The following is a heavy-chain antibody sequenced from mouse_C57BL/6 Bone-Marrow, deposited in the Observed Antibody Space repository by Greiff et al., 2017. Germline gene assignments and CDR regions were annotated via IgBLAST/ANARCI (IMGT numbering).Heavy chain of an antibody. D-gene: IGHD1-1*01. V-gene: IGHV1-82*01. CDR2: IYPGDGDT. CDR1: GYAFSSSW. CDR3: ATYYYGSSYPFDY. Sequence: QVQLKQSGPELVKPGASVKISCKASGYAFSSSWMNWVKQRPGKGLEWIGRIYPGDGDTNYNGKFKGKATLTADKSSSTAYMQLSSLTSEDSAVYFCATYYYGSSYPFDYWGQGTTLTVSS. J-gene: IGHJ2*01.